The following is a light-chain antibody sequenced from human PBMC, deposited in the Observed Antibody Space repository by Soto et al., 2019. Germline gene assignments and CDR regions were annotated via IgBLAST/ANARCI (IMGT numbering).Light chain of an antibody. CDR1: SSNIGAGYD. V-gene: IGLV1-40*01. J-gene: IGLJ2*01. CDR3: QSYDSSLSGVV. CDR2: GNS. Sequence: QSVLTQPPSVSGAPGQRVTISCTGSSSNIGAGYDVHWYQQLPGTAPKLLFDGNSNRPSRVPDRFSGSKSGTSASLAITGLQAEDEADYYCQSYDSSLSGVVFGGGTKLTVL.